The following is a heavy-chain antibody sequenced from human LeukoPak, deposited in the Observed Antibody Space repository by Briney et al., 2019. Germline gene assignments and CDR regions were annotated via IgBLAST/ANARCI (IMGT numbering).Heavy chain of an antibody. CDR1: GFTFSSYA. CDR3: ANRPTYYDILTGYSDAFDI. D-gene: IGHD3-9*01. CDR2: ISGSGGST. J-gene: IGHJ3*02. V-gene: IGHV3-23*01. Sequence: PGGSLRPSCAASGFTFSSYAMSWVRQAPGKGLEWVSAISGSGGSTYYADSVKGRFTISRDNSKNTLYLQMNSLRAEDTAVYYCANRPTYYDILTGYSDAFDIWGQGTMVTVSS.